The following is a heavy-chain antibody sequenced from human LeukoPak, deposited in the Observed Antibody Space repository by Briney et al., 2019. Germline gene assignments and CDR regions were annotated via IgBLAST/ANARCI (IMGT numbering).Heavy chain of an antibody. V-gene: IGHV3-53*01. CDR3: ARERQDSIAVAGTVYYYYYLDV. CDR2: IYSGGST. Sequence: GGSLRLSCAASGFTVSSNYMSWVRQAPGKGLEWVSVIYSGGSTYYADSMKGRFTISRDNSKNTLYLQMNSLRAEDTAVYYCARERQDSIAVAGTVYYYYYLDVWGKGTTVTISS. D-gene: IGHD6-19*01. J-gene: IGHJ6*03. CDR1: GFTVSSNY.